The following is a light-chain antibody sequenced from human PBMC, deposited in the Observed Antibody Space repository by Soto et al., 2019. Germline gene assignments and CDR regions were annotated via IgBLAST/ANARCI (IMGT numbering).Light chain of an antibody. CDR1: QSVSDY. Sequence: VLTQSPASLSLSPGDRATLSCRADQSVSDYVGWYQQKPGQSPQLLIYEVSTRVSGVPDRFSGSGSGTDFTLEISRVETDDVGIYYCMQSTQLPPTFGQGTRLVIK. V-gene: IGKV3-11*01. J-gene: IGKJ5*01. CDR3: MQSTQLPPT. CDR2: EVS.